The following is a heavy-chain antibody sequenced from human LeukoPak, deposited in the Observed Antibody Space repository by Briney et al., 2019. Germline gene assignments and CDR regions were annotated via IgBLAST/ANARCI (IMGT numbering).Heavy chain of an antibody. CDR1: GGSFSGYY. CDR3: ARGRPTMVRGVTPRPYPWFDP. Sequence: KPSETLSLTCAVYGGSFSGYYWSWIRQPPGKGLEWIGEINHSGSTNYNPSLKSRVTISVDTSKNQFSLKLSSVTAADTAVYYRARGRPTMVRGVTPRPYPWFDPWGQGTLVTVSS. D-gene: IGHD3-10*01. CDR2: INHSGST. J-gene: IGHJ5*02. V-gene: IGHV4-34*01.